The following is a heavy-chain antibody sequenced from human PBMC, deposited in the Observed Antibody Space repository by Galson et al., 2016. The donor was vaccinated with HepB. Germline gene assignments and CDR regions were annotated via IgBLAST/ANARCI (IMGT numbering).Heavy chain of an antibody. Sequence: SLRLSCAASGSTFSINSMSWVRQAPGKGLEWIAAIASSSSYIYYRDSVKGRFTISRDNAKNSLYLQMDSLIAEDTAVYYCATGGWMAASHFWGQGPLVTVSS. CDR3: ATGGWMAASHF. CDR2: IASSSSYI. D-gene: IGHD5-24*01. V-gene: IGHV3-21*01. J-gene: IGHJ4*02. CDR1: GSTFSINS.